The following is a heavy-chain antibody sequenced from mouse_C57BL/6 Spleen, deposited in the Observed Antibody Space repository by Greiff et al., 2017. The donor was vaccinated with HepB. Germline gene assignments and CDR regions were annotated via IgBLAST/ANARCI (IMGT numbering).Heavy chain of an antibody. CDR2: ISSGSSTI. J-gene: IGHJ2*01. CDR3: ARTLTTVVANFDY. D-gene: IGHD1-1*01. V-gene: IGHV5-17*01. CDR1: GFTFSDYG. Sequence: EVHLVESGGGLVKPGGSLKLSCAASGFTFSDYGMHWVRQAPEKGLEWVAYISSGSSTIYYADTVKGRFTISRDNAKNTLFLQMTSLRSEDTAMYYCARTLTTVVANFDYWGQGTTLTVSS.